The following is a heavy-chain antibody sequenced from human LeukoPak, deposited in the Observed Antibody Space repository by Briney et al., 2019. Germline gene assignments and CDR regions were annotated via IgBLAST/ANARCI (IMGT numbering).Heavy chain of an antibody. D-gene: IGHD3-3*01. CDR2: IKSKTDGGTT. CDR3: TTGSDFGVVTYFDY. CDR1: GFTFSNAW. V-gene: IGHV3-15*01. Sequence: GGSLRLSCAASGFTFSNAWMSWVRQAPGKGLEWVGRIKSKTDGGTTDYAAPVKGRFTISRDDSKNTLYLQMNSLKTEDTAVYYCTTGSDFGVVTYFDYWGQGTLVTVSS. J-gene: IGHJ4*02.